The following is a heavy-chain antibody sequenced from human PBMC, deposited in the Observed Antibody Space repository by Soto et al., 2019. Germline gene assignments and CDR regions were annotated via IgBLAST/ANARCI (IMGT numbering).Heavy chain of an antibody. CDR2: IYYSGST. CDR1: GGSISSYY. CDR3: ARESTAMALDY. Sequence: PSETLSLTCTVSGGSISSYYWSWIRQPPGRGLEWIGYIYYSGSTNYNPSLKSRVTISVDTSKNQFSLKLSSVTAADTAVYYCARESTAMALDYWGQGTLVTVS. D-gene: IGHD5-18*01. J-gene: IGHJ4*02. V-gene: IGHV4-59*01.